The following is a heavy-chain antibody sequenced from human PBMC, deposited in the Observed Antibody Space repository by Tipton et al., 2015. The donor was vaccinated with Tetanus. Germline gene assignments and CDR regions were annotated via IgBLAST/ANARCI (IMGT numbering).Heavy chain of an antibody. D-gene: IGHD2-21*02. CDR3: ARSWARDFGGDHYYFDL. J-gene: IGHJ2*01. CDR2: INHSGNT. Sequence: GLVKPSETLSLTCTVSGGSVNFINYCWAWIRQTPGKGLEWIGTINHSGNTYYNPSLKSRVTISVDTSKNQISLRLRSVTAADTAVYYCARSWARDFGGDHYYFDLWGRGTLVAVSS. CDR1: GGSVNFINYC. V-gene: IGHV4-39*07.